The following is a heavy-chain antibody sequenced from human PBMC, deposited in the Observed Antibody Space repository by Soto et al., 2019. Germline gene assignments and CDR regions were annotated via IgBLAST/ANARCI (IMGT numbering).Heavy chain of an antibody. CDR1: GFTFSSYD. CDR2: ISSNGGTT. Sequence: EVQLAESGGGMVQPGVSLRRSCVGSGFTFSSYDMHWVRQAPGKGLEYVSSISSNGGTTYYGNSVKGRFTHSRDNSTTTLYLQMGSLRAEDMAVYYCVRRVSGNYDYWGQGNVVTVSS. D-gene: IGHD1-7*01. V-gene: IGHV3-64*01. CDR3: VRRVSGNYDY. J-gene: IGHJ4*02.